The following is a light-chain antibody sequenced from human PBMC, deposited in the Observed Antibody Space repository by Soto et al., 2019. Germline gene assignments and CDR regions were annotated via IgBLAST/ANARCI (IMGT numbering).Light chain of an antibody. J-gene: IGKJ2*02. V-gene: IGKV2-28*01. CDR2: LAS. CDR3: MQALQTPWT. Sequence: DIVMTQSPLSLPVTPGEPASISCRSSQSLLHGNGYNYLDWYLQKPGQSPQLLIYLASSRASGVPDRLSGSGSGTDFTLKISRVEAEDVGVYYCMQALQTPWTFGQGTKLEIK. CDR1: QSLLHGNGYNY.